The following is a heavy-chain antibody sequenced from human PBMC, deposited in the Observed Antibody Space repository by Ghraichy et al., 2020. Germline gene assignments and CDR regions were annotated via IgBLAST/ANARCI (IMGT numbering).Heavy chain of an antibody. CDR2: ISSSSRYI. CDR3: ARRREGYCSGSSCSYFDL. CDR1: GFTFNDNS. D-gene: IGHD2-15*01. J-gene: IGHJ2*01. V-gene: IGHV3-21*01. Sequence: GESLNISCAASGFTFNDNSMNWVRQAPGKGLEWVSSISSSSRYIYYADSVKGRFTISRDNAKNSLFLHMNSLRVDDTAVYYCARRREGYCSGSSCSYFDLWGRGTLVTVSS.